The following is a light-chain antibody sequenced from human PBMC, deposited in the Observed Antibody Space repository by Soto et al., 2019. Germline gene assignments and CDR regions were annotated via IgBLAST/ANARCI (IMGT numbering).Light chain of an antibody. CDR1: QGISSS. CDR2: DAS. CDR3: QKYKSAPYT. J-gene: IGKJ3*01. V-gene: IGKV1-27*01. Sequence: DIQMTQSPSSLSTSIGDRVTITCRASQGISSSLAWYQQKPGKAPSLLIYDASTLQSGVPSRFSGSGSGTDFTLTSSSLQPEDVATYYCQKYKSAPYTFGPGTKVDIK.